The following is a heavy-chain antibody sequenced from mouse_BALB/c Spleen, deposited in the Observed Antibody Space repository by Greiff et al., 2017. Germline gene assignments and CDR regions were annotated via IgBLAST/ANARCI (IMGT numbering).Heavy chain of an antibody. D-gene: IGHD2-3*01. Sequence: QVQLQQPGAELVKPGASVKMSCKASGCTFTSYWINWVKQRPGQGLEWIGDIYPGRGITNYNEKFKSKATLTLDTSSSTAYMQLSSLTSEDSAVYYCSRRYDGYFDWYFDVWGAGTTVTVSS. CDR3: SRRYDGYFDWYFDV. CDR1: GCTFTSYW. CDR2: IYPGRGIT. V-gene: IGHV1-55*01. J-gene: IGHJ1*01.